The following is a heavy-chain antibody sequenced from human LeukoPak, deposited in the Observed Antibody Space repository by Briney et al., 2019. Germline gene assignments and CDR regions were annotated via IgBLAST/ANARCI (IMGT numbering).Heavy chain of an antibody. J-gene: IGHJ4*02. CDR2: FDPEDGET. D-gene: IGHD6-13*01. CDR3: ATVVAAAGIFDY. V-gene: IGHV1-24*01. Sequence: ASVKVSCKVSGYTLTELSMHWVRQAPGKGVEWMGGFDPEDGETIYAQKFQGRVTMTEDTSTGTAYMELSSLRSEDTAVYYCATVVAAAGIFDYWGQGTLVTVSS. CDR1: GYTLTELS.